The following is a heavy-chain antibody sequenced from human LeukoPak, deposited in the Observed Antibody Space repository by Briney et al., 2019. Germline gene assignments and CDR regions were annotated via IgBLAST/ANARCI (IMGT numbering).Heavy chain of an antibody. CDR2: IRQDGSQK. J-gene: IGHJ6*04. CDR3: AELGITMIGGV. Sequence: GGSLRLSCAASGFTFSSFWMSWVRQAPGRGLEWVATIRQDGSQKYYLDSVKGRFTISRDNAKNSLYLQMNSLRAEDTAVYYCAELGITMIGGVWGKGTTVTISS. D-gene: IGHD3-10*02. V-gene: IGHV3-7*01. CDR1: GFTFSSFW.